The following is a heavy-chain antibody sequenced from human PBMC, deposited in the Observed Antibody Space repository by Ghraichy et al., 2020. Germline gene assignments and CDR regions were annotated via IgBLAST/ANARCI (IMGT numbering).Heavy chain of an antibody. CDR3: AGSLVVIRYFGL. CDR2: MHHSGST. V-gene: IGHV4-39*01. J-gene: IGHJ2*01. CDR1: GGSISSSNYY. D-gene: IGHD2-15*01. Sequence: SETLSPTCTVSGGSISSSNYYWGWIRQPPGKGLEWIGSMHHSGSTYYNPSLENRVTISVDTSKNQFSLKLSSVTAADTAVYYCAGSLVVIRYFGLWGRGTLVTDSS.